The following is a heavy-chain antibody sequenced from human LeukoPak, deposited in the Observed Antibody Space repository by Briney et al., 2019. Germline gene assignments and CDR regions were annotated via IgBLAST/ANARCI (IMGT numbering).Heavy chain of an antibody. D-gene: IGHD6-19*01. J-gene: IGHJ4*02. CDR2: INHSGST. CDR3: ARRKAVAGYTFDY. CDR1: GGSFSSYY. V-gene: IGHV4-34*01. Sequence: PSETLSLTCAVYGGSFSSYYWSWIRQPPGKGLEWIGEINHSGSTNYNPSLKSRVTISVDTSKNQFSLKLSSVTAADTAVYYCARRKAVAGYTFDYWGQGTLVTVSS.